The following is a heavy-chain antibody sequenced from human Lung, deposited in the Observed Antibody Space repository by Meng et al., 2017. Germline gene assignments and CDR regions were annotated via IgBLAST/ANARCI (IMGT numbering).Heavy chain of an antibody. CDR1: GGSISDYY. D-gene: IGHD4-11*01. V-gene: IGHV4-34*01. CDR2: INHSVST. J-gene: IGHJ4*02. CDR3: ARGPTTMAHDFDY. Sequence: VPLQRWGGGRLKPSETLSLPCVVSGGSISDYYWSWIRQPPGKGLEWIGEINHSVSTNYNPSLESRATISVDTSQNNLSLKLSSVTAADSAVYYCARGPTTMAHDFDYWGQGTLVTV.